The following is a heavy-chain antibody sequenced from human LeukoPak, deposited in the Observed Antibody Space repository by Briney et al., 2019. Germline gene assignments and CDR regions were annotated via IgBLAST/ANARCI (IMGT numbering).Heavy chain of an antibody. Sequence: SETLSLTCSVPDDSITMYYWTWIRQPPGKGLEWIGYVDHTGSTNFNPSLNGRVSISRDTTNNLFSLRLRSVTAADTAVYFCAKSNGYGLVDIWGQGTMVTVSS. CDR1: DDSITMYY. J-gene: IGHJ3*02. V-gene: IGHV4-59*01. D-gene: IGHD3-10*01. CDR3: AKSNGYGLVDI. CDR2: VDHTGST.